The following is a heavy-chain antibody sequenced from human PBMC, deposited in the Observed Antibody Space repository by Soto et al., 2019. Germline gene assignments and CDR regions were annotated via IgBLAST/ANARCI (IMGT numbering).Heavy chain of an antibody. V-gene: IGHV3-7*01. J-gene: IGHJ3*02. Sequence: PGGSLRLSCEVCGFTFSTYWMSWVRHAPWKGLEWLANINQDENKKYYVDSVKGRFTIFGDSAKNSLFLIMDSLRAEDTAVYYCAAYNTSRHAAFDIWVQGTLVAVSS. D-gene: IGHD6-6*01. CDR1: GFTFSTYW. CDR2: INQDENKK. CDR3: AAYNTSRHAAFDI.